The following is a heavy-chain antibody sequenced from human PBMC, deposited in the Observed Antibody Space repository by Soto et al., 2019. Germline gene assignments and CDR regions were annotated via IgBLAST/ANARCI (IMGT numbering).Heavy chain of an antibody. V-gene: IGHV1-69*06. CDR1: GGTFSSYA. Sequence: QVQLVQSGAEVKKPGSSVKVSCKASGGTFSSYAISWVRQAPGQGLEWMGGIIPIFGTANYAQKFQGRVTTTADKSTSTAYMELGSLGSEDTAVYYWGGPGGELRGDWFDPWGPGTLVTVSS. CDR2: IIPIFGTA. D-gene: IGHD1-7*01. CDR3: GGPGGELRGDWFDP. J-gene: IGHJ5*02.